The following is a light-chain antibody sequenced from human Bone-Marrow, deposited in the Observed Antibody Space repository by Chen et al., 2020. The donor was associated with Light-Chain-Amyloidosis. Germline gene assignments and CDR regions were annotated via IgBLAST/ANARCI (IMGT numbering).Light chain of an antibody. J-gene: IGLJ3*02. CDR2: NTN. V-gene: IGLV7-46*01. CDR3: LFSYNGTWV. CDR1: TGTVTSGHY. Sequence: AVVTQEPSLTVSPGGTVTLTCGSSTGTVTSGHYPYWFQQKPGQAPRTLIYNTNNKHSWTPARFSGSLLGGKAALTLSGAQPEDEAEYFCLFSYNGTWVFGGGTELTVL.